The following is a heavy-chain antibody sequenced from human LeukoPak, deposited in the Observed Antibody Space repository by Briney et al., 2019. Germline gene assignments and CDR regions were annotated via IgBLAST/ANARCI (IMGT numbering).Heavy chain of an antibody. CDR3: ARTKGTATLFDY. V-gene: IGHV1-69*13. D-gene: IGHD5-18*01. Sequence: GASVKVSCKASGGTFSSYAISWVRQAPGQGLEWMGGIIPIFGTANYAQKFQGRVTITADESTSTAYMGLSSLRSEDTAVYYCARTKGTATLFDYWGQGTLVTVSS. CDR1: GGTFSSYA. CDR2: IIPIFGTA. J-gene: IGHJ4*02.